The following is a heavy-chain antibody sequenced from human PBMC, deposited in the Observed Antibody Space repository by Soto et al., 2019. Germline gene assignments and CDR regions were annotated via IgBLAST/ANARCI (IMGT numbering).Heavy chain of an antibody. CDR2: IYPGDSDT. CDR3: ARQEKYYYDSSGYFGTYWFDP. J-gene: IGHJ5*02. V-gene: IGHV5-51*01. D-gene: IGHD3-22*01. Sequence: GESLKISCKGSGYSFTSYWIGWVRQMPGKGLEWMGIIYPGDSDTRYSPSFQGQVTISADKSISTAYLQWSSLKASDTAMYYCARQEKYYYDSSGYFGTYWFDPWGQGTLLTVSS. CDR1: GYSFTSYW.